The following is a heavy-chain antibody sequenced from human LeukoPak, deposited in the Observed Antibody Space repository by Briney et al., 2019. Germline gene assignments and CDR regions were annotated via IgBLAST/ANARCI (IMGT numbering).Heavy chain of an antibody. CDR3: AREKFGELPTTDY. CDR1: GYTFTGYY. D-gene: IGHD3-10*01. V-gene: IGHV1-2*06. CDR2: INPNSGGT. J-gene: IGHJ4*02. Sequence: ASVKVSCKASGYTFTGYYMHWVRQAPGQGLEWRGRINPNSGGTNYAQKFQGRVTMTRDTSISTAYMELSRLRSDDTAVYYCAREKFGELPTTDYWGQGTLVTVSS.